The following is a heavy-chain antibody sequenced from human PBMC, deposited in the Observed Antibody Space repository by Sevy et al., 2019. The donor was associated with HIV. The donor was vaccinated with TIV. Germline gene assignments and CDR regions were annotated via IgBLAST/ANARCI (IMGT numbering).Heavy chain of an antibody. CDR2: IYHLGST. CDR1: GGSVSSDNYY. CDR3: AREAGYCSNGVCYTGWFDP. V-gene: IGHV4-31*11. J-gene: IGHJ5*02. Sequence: SETLSLTCAVSGGSVSSDNYYWTWIRQHPGKGLEWIGYIYHLGSTSSNPSLKSRVTISVDTSKNQFSLKLRSVTTADTAVYFCAREAGYCSNGVCYTGWFDPWGQGTLVTVSS. D-gene: IGHD2-8*01.